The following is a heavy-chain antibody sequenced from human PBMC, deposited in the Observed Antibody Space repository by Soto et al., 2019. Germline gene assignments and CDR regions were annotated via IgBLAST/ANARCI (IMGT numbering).Heavy chain of an antibody. V-gene: IGHV3-53*01. Sequence: PGGSLRLSCAASGFTASSNYMSWVRQAPGKGLEWVSVIYSGGSTYYADSVKGRFTISRDNSKNTLYLQMNSLRAEDTAVYYCAREPEADYGMDVWGQGTTVTVSS. CDR2: IYSGGST. CDR3: AREPEADYGMDV. CDR1: GFTASSNY. J-gene: IGHJ6*02.